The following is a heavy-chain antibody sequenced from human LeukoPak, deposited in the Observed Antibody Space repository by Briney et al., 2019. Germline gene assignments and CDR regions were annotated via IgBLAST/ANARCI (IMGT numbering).Heavy chain of an antibody. D-gene: IGHD1-26*01. J-gene: IGHJ4*02. Sequence: GGFLRLSCAASGFTFSDSAIHWARQASGKGLEWVGRIRSRPNTSATAYAASVQGRFTISRDDSKNTAYLQMNSLKSEDTAVYYCTRRHYSGSFYPFDHWGRGALVTVSS. CDR1: GFTFSDSA. CDR2: IRSRPNTSAT. CDR3: TRRHYSGSFYPFDH. V-gene: IGHV3-73*01.